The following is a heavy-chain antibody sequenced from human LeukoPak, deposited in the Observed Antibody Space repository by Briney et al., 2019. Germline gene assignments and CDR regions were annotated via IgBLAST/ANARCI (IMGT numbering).Heavy chain of an antibody. D-gene: IGHD3-22*01. V-gene: IGHV4-59*01. CDR3: ARGHYDSRDYSNPFDN. CDR2: VHYTGKT. CDR1: GGSISSSY. J-gene: IGHJ4*02. Sequence: SETLSLTCTVSGGSISSSYWSWIRQFPGRGLEWIAYVHYTGKTNYNPSLNSRVTVSMDSSKNQFSLKMSSVTAADTAMYYCARGHYDSRDYSNPFDNWSQGTLVTVSS.